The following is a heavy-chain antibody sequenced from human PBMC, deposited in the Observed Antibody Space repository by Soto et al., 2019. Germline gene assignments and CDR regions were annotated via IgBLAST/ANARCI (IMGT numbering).Heavy chain of an antibody. V-gene: IGHV3-11*01. CDR3: ARCYGDHPYNWFDP. J-gene: IGHJ5*02. D-gene: IGHD4-17*01. CDR1: GFTFSDYS. CDR2: ISGGDNNI. Sequence: QVQLEESGGGLVKPGGSLRLSCAASGFTFSDYSMSWIRQAPGKGLEWVSYISGGDNNIYYADSVKGRFAISRDNTNTSLYLQMNSLRVDDTAVYYCARCYGDHPYNWFDPWGQGTLVTVSS.